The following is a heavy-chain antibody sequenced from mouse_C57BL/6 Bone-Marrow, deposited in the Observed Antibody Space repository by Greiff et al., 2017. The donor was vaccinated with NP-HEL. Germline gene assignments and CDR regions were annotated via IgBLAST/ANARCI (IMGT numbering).Heavy chain of an antibody. J-gene: IGHJ2*01. CDR2: IYPRSGNT. CDR3: AREGVLTGTDYY. CDR1: GYTFTSYG. Sequence: QLQQSGAELARPGASVKLSCKASGYTFTSYGISWVKQRTGQGLEWIGEIYPRSGNTYYNEKFKGKATLTADKSSSTAYMELRSLTSEDSAVYFCAREGVLTGTDYYWGQGTTLTVSS. D-gene: IGHD4-1*01. V-gene: IGHV1-81*01.